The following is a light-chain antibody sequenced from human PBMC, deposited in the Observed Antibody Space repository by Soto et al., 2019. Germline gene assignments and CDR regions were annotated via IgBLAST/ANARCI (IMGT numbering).Light chain of an antibody. CDR1: QYINTR. J-gene: IGKJ5*01. CDR2: GAS. Sequence: EILLTQSPATLASFPGDRVTLSCGAGQYINTRLAWYQHRPGQAPRLLIYGASTRASGIPARFSGSGSGTEFNLTISSLQSEDFAVYYCQQYGSSFPITFGQGTRLEIK. CDR3: QQYGSSFPIT. V-gene: IGKV3-15*01.